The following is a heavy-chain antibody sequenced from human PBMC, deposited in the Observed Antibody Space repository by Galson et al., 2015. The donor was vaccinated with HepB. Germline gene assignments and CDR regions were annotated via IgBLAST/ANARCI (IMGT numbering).Heavy chain of an antibody. CDR2: ISGSGSST. CDR1: GFIFSNYG. V-gene: IGHV3-23*01. D-gene: IGHD4-11*01. Sequence: SLRLSCAASGFIFSNYGMRWVRQAPGKGLECVSAISGSGSSTEYADSVKGRFTVSRDNSKNTLYLQMNSLRAEDTAVYYCARPLLHDYSNYGPTYWGQGTLVTVSS. J-gene: IGHJ4*02. CDR3: ARPLLHDYSNYGPTY.